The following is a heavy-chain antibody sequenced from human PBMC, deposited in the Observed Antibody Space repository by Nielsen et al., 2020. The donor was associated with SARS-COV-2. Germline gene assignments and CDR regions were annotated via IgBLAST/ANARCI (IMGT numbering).Heavy chain of an antibody. Sequence: GGSLRLSCVASGFTFSSYGMHWVRQAPGKGLEWVAVISYDGSNKYYADSVKGRFTISRDNSKNTLYLQMNSLRAEDTAVYYCARSSGLINYFDYWGQGTLVTVSS. CDR1: GFTFSSYG. D-gene: IGHD3-10*01. V-gene: IGHV3-30*03. J-gene: IGHJ4*02. CDR2: ISYDGSNK. CDR3: ARSSGLINYFDY.